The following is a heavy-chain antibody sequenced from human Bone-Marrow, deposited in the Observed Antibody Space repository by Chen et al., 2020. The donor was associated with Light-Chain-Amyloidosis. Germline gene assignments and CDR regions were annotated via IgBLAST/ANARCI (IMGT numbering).Heavy chain of an antibody. Sequence: EVQLEQSGPEVKTPGESLKIPCKGSGYTFPNYWIGWVRQMPGKGLEWMGVIYPDDSDARYSPSFEGQVTISADKSITTAYLQWRSLKASDTAMYYCARRRDGYNFDYWGQGTLVTVSS. J-gene: IGHJ4*02. V-gene: IGHV5-51*01. D-gene: IGHD5-12*01. CDR3: ARRRDGYNFDY. CDR1: GYTFPNYW. CDR2: IYPDDSDA.